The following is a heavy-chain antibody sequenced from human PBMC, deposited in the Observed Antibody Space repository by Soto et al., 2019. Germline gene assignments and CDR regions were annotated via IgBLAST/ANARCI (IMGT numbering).Heavy chain of an antibody. D-gene: IGHD6-19*01. Sequence: SETLSLTCAVYGGSFSGYYWSWIRQPPGKGLEWIGEINHSGGTNYNPSLKSRVTISVDTSKNQFSLKLSSVTAADTAVYYCARVVAVAGIVGYYYYGMDVWGQGTTVTVSS. CDR2: INHSGGT. V-gene: IGHV4-34*01. CDR1: GGSFSGYY. J-gene: IGHJ6*02. CDR3: ARVVAVAGIVGYYYYGMDV.